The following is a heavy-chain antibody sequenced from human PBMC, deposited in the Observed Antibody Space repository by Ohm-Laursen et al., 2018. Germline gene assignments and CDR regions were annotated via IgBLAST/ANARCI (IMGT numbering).Heavy chain of an antibody. Sequence: SLRLSCAASGFTFSNYAMTWVRQAPGKGLEWVSAISGNGGSTYYADSVKGRFTISGDNSKNSLYLQMNSLRAEDTALYYCARVMSGYNLGYYFDYWGQGTLVTVSS. J-gene: IGHJ4*02. CDR3: ARVMSGYNLGYYFDY. CDR1: GFTFSNYA. D-gene: IGHD5-24*01. V-gene: IGHV3-23*01. CDR2: ISGNGGST.